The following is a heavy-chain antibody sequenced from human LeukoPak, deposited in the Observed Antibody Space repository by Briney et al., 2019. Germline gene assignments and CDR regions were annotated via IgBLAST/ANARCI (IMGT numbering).Heavy chain of an antibody. CDR3: ARGLGYCSGGSCPRNTYFDY. V-gene: IGHV3-21*01. J-gene: IGHJ4*02. D-gene: IGHD2-15*01. Sequence: GGSLRLSCAASGFTFSSYSMNWVRQAPGKGLEWVSSIGSSSSYIYYADSVKGRFTISRDNAKNSLYLQMNSLRAEDTAVYYCARGLGYCSGGSCPRNTYFDYWGQGTLVTVSS. CDR2: IGSSSSYI. CDR1: GFTFSSYS.